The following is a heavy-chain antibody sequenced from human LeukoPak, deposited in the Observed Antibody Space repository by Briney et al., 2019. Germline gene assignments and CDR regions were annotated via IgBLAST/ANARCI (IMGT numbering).Heavy chain of an antibody. J-gene: IGHJ4*02. V-gene: IGHV3-23*01. D-gene: IGHD6-13*01. CDR3: AKEGSNCDFDY. Sequence: GGSLILSCAASGFAFSSYAMSGGRQAPGKGLEWVSAISGIGGSTYYADSVKGRFTISRDNSKNPPSLQMTSLRAADTAVYSCAKEGSNCDFDYWGQGTLVTVSS. CDR2: ISGIGGST. CDR1: GFAFSSYA.